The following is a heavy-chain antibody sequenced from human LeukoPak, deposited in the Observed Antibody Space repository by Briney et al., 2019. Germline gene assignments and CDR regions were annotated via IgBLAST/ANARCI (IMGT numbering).Heavy chain of an antibody. D-gene: IGHD3-10*01. V-gene: IGHV4-34*01. CDR2: INHSGGT. Sequence: SETLSLTCAVYGGSFSGYYWSWIRQPPGKGLEWIGEINHSGGTNYNPSLKSRVTISVDTSKNQFSLKLSSVTAADTAVYYCARGRDYYGSGSYYYFDYWGQGTLVTVSS. CDR1: GGSFSGYY. CDR3: ARGRDYYGSGSYYYFDY. J-gene: IGHJ4*02.